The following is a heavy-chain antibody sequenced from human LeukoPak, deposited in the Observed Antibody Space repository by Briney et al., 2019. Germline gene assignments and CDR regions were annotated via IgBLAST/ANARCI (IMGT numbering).Heavy chain of an antibody. CDR1: GYTFTSYG. CDR3: ARDCLYQPCYYYNGMDV. CDR2: ISAYNGNT. V-gene: IGHV1-18*01. J-gene: IGHJ6*02. Sequence: AAVKVSCKASGYTFTSYGISWVRQAPGQGREGMGWISAYNGNTNYAHKLQGRVTMTTDTSTSTAYMELRSLRSAETAVYYCARDCLYQPCYYYNGMDVWGQGTTVTVSS. D-gene: IGHD2-2*01.